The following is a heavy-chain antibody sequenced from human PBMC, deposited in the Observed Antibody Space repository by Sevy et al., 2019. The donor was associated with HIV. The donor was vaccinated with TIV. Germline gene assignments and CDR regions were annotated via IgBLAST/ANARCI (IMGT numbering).Heavy chain of an antibody. J-gene: IGHJ3*02. Sequence: GGSLRLSCAASGFAFSSYTVHWVRQAPDKGLEWVALISYDESIEYYADSVRGRFTMSRDTSESTLYLQMSSLRAEDTAVYYCAREGNYGGSGDAFDIWGQGTLVTVSS. CDR1: GFAFSSYT. D-gene: IGHD4-17*01. V-gene: IGHV3-30*14. CDR2: ISYDESIE. CDR3: AREGNYGGSGDAFDI.